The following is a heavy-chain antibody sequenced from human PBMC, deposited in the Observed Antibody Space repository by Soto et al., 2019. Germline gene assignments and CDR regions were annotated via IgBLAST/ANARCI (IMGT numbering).Heavy chain of an antibody. D-gene: IGHD1-1*01. CDR3: ARTGFTLGHTDFAY. V-gene: IGHV4-31*03. J-gene: IGHJ4*02. Sequence: SETLSLTCTVSGGSISSGGYYWSWIRQHPGKGLEWIGYIYYSGSTYYNPSLKSRVTISVDTSKNQFSLKLSSVTAADTAVYCGARTGFTLGHTDFAYWGQGTLVTVSS. CDR1: GGSISSGGYY. CDR2: IYYSGST.